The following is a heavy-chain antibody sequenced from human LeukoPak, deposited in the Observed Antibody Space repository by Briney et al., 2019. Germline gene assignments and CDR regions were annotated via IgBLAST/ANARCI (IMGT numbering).Heavy chain of an antibody. D-gene: IGHD3-9*01. Sequence: SETLSLTCTVSGGSISSSSYYWGWIRRPPGKGLEWIGSIYYSGSTYYNPSLKSRVTISVDTSKNQFSLKLSSVTAADTAVYYCARHRGDILTGYYYYFDYWGQGTLVTVSS. CDR2: IYYSGST. J-gene: IGHJ4*02. CDR1: GGSISSSSYY. V-gene: IGHV4-39*01. CDR3: ARHRGDILTGYYYYFDY.